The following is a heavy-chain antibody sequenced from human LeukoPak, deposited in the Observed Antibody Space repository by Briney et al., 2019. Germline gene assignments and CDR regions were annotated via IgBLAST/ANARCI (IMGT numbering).Heavy chain of an antibody. V-gene: IGHV3-23*01. CDR2: ISGSGGST. CDR3: ARASACMVVVPAANY. J-gene: IGHJ4*02. CDR1: GFTFSSYG. D-gene: IGHD2-2*01. Sequence: GGSLRLSCAASGFTFSSYGMSWVRQAPGKGLEWVSAISGSGGSTYYADSVKGRFTISRDNSKNTLYLQMNSLKAEDTAVYYWARASACMVVVPAANYWGQGTLVTVSS.